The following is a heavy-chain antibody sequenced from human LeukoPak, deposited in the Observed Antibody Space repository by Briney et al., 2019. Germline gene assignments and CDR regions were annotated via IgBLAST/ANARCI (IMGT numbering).Heavy chain of an antibody. CDR3: ARGITMVRGGAFY. Sequence: HPGGSLRLSCAASGFTFSSYSMNWVRQAPGKGLEWVAVISYDGSNKYYADSVKGRFTISRDNSKNTLYLQMNSLRAEDTAVYYCARGITMVRGGAFYWGQGTLVTVSS. CDR1: GFTFSSYS. V-gene: IGHV3-30*03. CDR2: ISYDGSNK. D-gene: IGHD3-10*01. J-gene: IGHJ4*02.